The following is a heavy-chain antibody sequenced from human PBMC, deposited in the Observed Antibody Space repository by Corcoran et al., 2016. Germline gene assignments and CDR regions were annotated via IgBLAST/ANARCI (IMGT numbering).Heavy chain of an antibody. V-gene: IGHV3-15*01. CDR3: TTHIAAAGGLDY. Sequence: EVQLVESGGGLVKPGGSLRLSCAASGFTFSNAWMSWVRQAPGKGLEWVGRIKSKTDGGTTDYAAPVKGRFTISRDDSKNTLYLQMNSLKTEDTAVYYCTTHIAAAGGLDYWGQGTLVTVSS. D-gene: IGHD6-13*01. CDR1: GFTFSNAW. CDR2: IKSKTDGGTT. J-gene: IGHJ4*02.